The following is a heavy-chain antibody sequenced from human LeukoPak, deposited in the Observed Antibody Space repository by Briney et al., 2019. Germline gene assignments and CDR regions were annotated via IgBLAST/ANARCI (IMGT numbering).Heavy chain of an antibody. D-gene: IGHD3-10*01. J-gene: IGHJ4*02. CDR1: GYTFTSYG. CDR3: ARRGEGSGSYSTADY. CDR2: ISAYNGNT. Sequence: ASVKVSCKASGYTFTSYGISWVRQAPGQGLGWMGWISAYNGNTNYAQKLQGRVTMTTDTSTSTAYMELRSLRSDDTAVYYCARRGEGSGSYSTADYWGQGTLVTVSS. V-gene: IGHV1-18*04.